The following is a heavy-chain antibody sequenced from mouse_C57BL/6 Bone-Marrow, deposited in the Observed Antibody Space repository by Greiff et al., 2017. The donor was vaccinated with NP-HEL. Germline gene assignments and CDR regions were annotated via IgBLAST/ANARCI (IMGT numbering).Heavy chain of an antibody. V-gene: IGHV14-4*01. CDR1: GFNITDDY. J-gene: IGHJ4*01. D-gene: IGHD2-5*01. CDR3: TTPAYINYFFYAMDY. Sequence: EVQLQQSGAELVRPGASVKLSCTASGFNITDDYMHWVKQRPEQGLEWIGWIYPENGDTEYASKFQGKAPLTADPSSNTAYLQLSSLTSEDTAVYYCTTPAYINYFFYAMDYWGQGTSVTVSA. CDR2: IYPENGDT.